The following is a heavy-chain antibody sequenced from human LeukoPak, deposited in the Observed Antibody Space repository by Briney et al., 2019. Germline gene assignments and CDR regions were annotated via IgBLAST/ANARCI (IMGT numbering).Heavy chain of an antibody. CDR2: ISHSGTT. V-gene: IGHV4-39*07. Sequence: SETLSLTCTVSGGSISSGDYYWNWIRQSPGKGLEWLGEISHSGTTTYNPSLKSRVTISVDTSKNQFSLKLRSVTAADTAVYYCARGLVWRFLLDSRRDSFDIWGQGTTITVSS. D-gene: IGHD3-16*01. CDR1: GGSISSGDYY. J-gene: IGHJ3*02. CDR3: ARGLVWRFLLDSRRDSFDI.